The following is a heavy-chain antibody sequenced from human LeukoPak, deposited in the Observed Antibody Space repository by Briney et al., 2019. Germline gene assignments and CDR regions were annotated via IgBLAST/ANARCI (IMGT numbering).Heavy chain of an antibody. V-gene: IGHV3-15*01. CDR1: GFTFTNAW. CDR3: TRHRYDFWSGYQNWFDP. J-gene: IGHJ5*02. D-gene: IGHD3-3*01. Sequence: GGSLRLSCAASGFTFTNAWMTWVRQAPGKGLEWVGLIKSKNVGETTDYAAPVKGRFTMSRDDSKNTLYLQMNSLKTEDTAVYYCTRHRYDFWSGYQNWFDPWGQGTLVTVSP. CDR2: IKSKNVGETT.